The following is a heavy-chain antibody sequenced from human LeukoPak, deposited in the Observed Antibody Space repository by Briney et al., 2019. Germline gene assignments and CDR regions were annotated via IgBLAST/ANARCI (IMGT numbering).Heavy chain of an antibody. CDR1: GFTFSSYS. V-gene: IGHV3-21*01. D-gene: IGHD6-19*01. J-gene: IGHJ4*02. CDR2: ISSSGAKT. Sequence: GGSLRLSCAASGFTFSSYSMNWVRQAPGKGLEWVSSISSSGAKTYYADSVKGRVTISRDNAKNSYYLEMNSLVAEDTAVYYCARDPIAVVGGGSFDYWGQGILVTVSS. CDR3: ARDPIAVVGGGSFDY.